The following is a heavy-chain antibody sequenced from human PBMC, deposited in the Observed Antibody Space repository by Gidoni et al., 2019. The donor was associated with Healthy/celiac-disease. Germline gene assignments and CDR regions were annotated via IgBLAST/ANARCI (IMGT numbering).Heavy chain of an antibody. V-gene: IGHV1-8*01. CDR2: MNPNSGNT. Sequence: QVQLVQSGAEVKKPGASVKVSCKASGYTFTSYDSNWVRQATGQGLEWMGWMNPNSGNTGYAQKFQSRVTMTRNTSISTAYRELSSLRSEDTAVYYCARGFWSGRGSYNWFDPWGQGTLVTVSS. D-gene: IGHD3-3*01. J-gene: IGHJ5*02. CDR1: GYTFTSYD. CDR3: ARGFWSGRGSYNWFDP.